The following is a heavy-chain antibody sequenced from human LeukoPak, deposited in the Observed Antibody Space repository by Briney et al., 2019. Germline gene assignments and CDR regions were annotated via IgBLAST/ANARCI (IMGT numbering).Heavy chain of an antibody. V-gene: IGHV3-7*01. CDR3: PRDSGAQLWANVIDH. CDR1: GFTLGSYW. CDR2: IKQDGSEK. Sequence: GGSLRPSCAVSGFTLGSYWISWVRQARGKGLEWVANIKQDGSEKYYVESVKGRFTISRDNAKHSLYLQMNSLSCDDRAVYYLPRDSGAQLWANVIDHWPRRTGVTVSS. J-gene: IGHJ4*02. D-gene: IGHD3-16*01.